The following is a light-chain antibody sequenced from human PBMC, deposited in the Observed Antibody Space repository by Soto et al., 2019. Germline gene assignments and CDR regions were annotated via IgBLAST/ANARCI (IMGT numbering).Light chain of an antibody. CDR3: QHYDGFSA. V-gene: IGKV1-5*01. Sequence: DIQMTQSPSILSASVGDRVTITCRASQYIARWLAWYQQKPGKAPKLLIYDASNLENGVPSRFSGSASGTEFTLTISSLQPDDFATYYCQHYDGFSAFGQGTKVDIK. CDR2: DAS. CDR1: QYIARW. J-gene: IGKJ1*01.